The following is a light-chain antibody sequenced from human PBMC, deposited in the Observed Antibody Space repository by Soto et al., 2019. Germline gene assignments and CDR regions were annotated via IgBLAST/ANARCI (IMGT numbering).Light chain of an antibody. J-gene: IGKJ2*01. V-gene: IGKV3-15*01. Sequence: EIVLTQSPGTVSVSPGESVSLFCRASQNVDDRLAWYQQTPGQPPRLLIYAASTRATGIPARFSGSGSGTEFTLTISSLQSEDLGVYYCQQYKNWPPHTFGQGAKLESK. CDR3: QQYKNWPPHT. CDR1: QNVDDR. CDR2: AAS.